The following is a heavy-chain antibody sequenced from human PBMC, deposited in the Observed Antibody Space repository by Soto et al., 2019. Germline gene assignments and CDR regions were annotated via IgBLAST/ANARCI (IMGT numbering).Heavy chain of an antibody. V-gene: IGHV4-59*01. Sequence: PSETLSLTCTVSGGSISSYYWSWIRQPPGKGLEWIGYIYYSGSTNYNPSLKSRVTISVDTSKNQFSLKLSSVTAADTAVYYCARTITIGWFDPWGQGTLVTVSS. D-gene: IGHD3-10*01. J-gene: IGHJ5*02. CDR3: ARTITIGWFDP. CDR1: GGSISSYY. CDR2: IYYSGST.